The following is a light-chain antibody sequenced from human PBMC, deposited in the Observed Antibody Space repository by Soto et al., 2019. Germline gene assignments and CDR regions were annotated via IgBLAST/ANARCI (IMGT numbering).Light chain of an antibody. Sequence: EIVLTQSPATLSLSPGERATLSCRASQSVSYYLAWYQQKPGQAPRLLIYDASNRATGIPARFSGSGSGTDFTLTISSLEPEDFAVYYCQQRSSWPLTFGGGTKVEIK. J-gene: IGKJ4*01. V-gene: IGKV3-11*01. CDR1: QSVSYY. CDR2: DAS. CDR3: QQRSSWPLT.